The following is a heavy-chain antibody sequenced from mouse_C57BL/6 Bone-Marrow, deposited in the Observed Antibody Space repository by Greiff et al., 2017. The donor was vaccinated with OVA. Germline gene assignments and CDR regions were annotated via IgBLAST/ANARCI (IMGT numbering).Heavy chain of an antibody. V-gene: IGHV1-81*01. Sequence: VQLQQSGAELARPGASVKLSCKASGYTFTSYGISWVKQRTGQGLEWIGEIYPRSGNTYYNEKLKGKATLTADKSSSTAYMELRSLTSEDSAVYFCARDVYYGNSYAMDYWGQGTSVTVSS. CDR1: GYTFTSYG. D-gene: IGHD2-1*01. CDR2: IYPRSGNT. J-gene: IGHJ4*01. CDR3: ARDVYYGNSYAMDY.